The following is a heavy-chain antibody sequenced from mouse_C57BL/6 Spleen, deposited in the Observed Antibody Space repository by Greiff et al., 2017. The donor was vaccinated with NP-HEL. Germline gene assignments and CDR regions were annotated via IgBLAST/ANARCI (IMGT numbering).Heavy chain of an antibody. CDR1: GYSITSGYY. Sequence: EVKLVESGPGLVKPSQSLSLTCSVTGYSITSGYYWNWIRQFPGNKLEWMGYISYDGSNNYNPSLKNRISITRDTAKNQFFLKLNSVTTEDTATYYCARDGGTWFAYWGQGTLVTVSA. CDR3: ARDGGTWFAY. D-gene: IGHD4-1*01. V-gene: IGHV3-6*01. CDR2: ISYDGSN. J-gene: IGHJ3*01.